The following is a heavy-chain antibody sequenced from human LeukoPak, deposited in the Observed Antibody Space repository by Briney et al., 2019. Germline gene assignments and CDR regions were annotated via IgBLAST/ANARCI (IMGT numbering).Heavy chain of an antibody. D-gene: IGHD4-23*01. CDR1: GGSISSYY. J-gene: IGHJ3*02. Sequence: SETLSLTCTVSGGSISSYYWSWIRQPPGKGLEWIGYIYYSGSTNYNPSLKSRVTISVDTSKNQFSLKLSSVTAADTAVYYCAREGYGGGNYAFDIWGQGTMVTVSS. CDR3: AREGYGGGNYAFDI. CDR2: IYYSGST. V-gene: IGHV4-59*01.